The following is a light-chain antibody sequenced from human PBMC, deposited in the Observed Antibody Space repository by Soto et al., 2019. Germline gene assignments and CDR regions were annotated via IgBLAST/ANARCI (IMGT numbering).Light chain of an antibody. CDR2: DGR. CDR3: SSYTDFNLYV. V-gene: IGLV2-14*03. J-gene: IGLJ1*01. CDR1: SRGVGGFNY. Sequence: SAPTQPPSLSGSPGQSNPIPRPGTSRGVGGFNYVSWYQHPPGKAPKPLIFDGRWRPPGISNPFSAPNVGNPAPLALPGLRPEDEAYYYCSSYTDFNLYVFGTGTKVTVL.